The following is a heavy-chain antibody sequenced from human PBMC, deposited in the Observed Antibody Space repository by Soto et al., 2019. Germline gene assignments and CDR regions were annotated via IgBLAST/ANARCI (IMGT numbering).Heavy chain of an antibody. V-gene: IGHV4-59*01. CDR2: IYYSGST. D-gene: IGHD2-2*01. CDR3: ARVVPAVKLYYYYYYYMDV. J-gene: IGHJ6*03. CDR1: GGSISIYY. Sequence: PSDTLSLTCTVSGGSISIYYWSWIRQPPGKGLEWIGYIYYSGSTNYNPSLKSRVTISVDTSKNQFSLKLSSVTAADTAVYYCARVVPAVKLYYYYYYYMDVWGKGTTVTVSS.